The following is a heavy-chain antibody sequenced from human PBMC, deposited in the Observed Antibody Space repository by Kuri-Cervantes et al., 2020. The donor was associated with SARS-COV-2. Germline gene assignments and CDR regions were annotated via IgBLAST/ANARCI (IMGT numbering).Heavy chain of an antibody. CDR3: ARVYKGMDRPWVVIAARPYYYYYMDV. Sequence: ASVKVSCKASGYTFTSYDINWVRQATGQGLEWMGWMNPNSGNTGYAQKFQGRVTMTRNTSISTAYMELSSLRSEDTAVYYCARVYKGMDRPWVVIAARPYYYYYMDVWGKGTTVTGSS. J-gene: IGHJ6*03. V-gene: IGHV1-8*01. CDR2: MNPNSGNT. D-gene: IGHD6-6*01. CDR1: GYTFTSYD.